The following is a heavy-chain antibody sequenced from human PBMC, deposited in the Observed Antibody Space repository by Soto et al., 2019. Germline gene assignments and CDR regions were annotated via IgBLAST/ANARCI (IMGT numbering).Heavy chain of an antibody. CDR2: VNPILSMS. CDR3: ATSYGSGYRAFHY. Sequence: QVQLVQSGAELKKPGSSVKVSCKASGDTFSFYTINWVRQAPGLGLEWMGRVNPILSMSNYAQKFQDRVTMTADKSTSTAYMELRSLRSEDTAFYYCATSYGSGYRAFHYWGQGALVTVSS. V-gene: IGHV1-69*02. D-gene: IGHD3-10*01. J-gene: IGHJ4*02. CDR1: GDTFSFYT.